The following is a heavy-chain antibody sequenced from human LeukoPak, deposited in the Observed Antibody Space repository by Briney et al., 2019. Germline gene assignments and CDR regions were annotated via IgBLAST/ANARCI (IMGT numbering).Heavy chain of an antibody. CDR3: ARDVITMVRGAYYGMDV. CDR1: GFTFSSYG. CDR2: IWYDGSNK. J-gene: IGHJ6*02. Sequence: GGSLRLSCAASGFTFSSYGMHWVRQAPGKGLEWVAVIWYDGSNKYYADSVKGRFTISRDNSKNTLYLQMNSLRAEDTAVYYCARDVITMVRGAYYGMDVWGQGTTVTVSS. D-gene: IGHD3-10*01. V-gene: IGHV3-33*01.